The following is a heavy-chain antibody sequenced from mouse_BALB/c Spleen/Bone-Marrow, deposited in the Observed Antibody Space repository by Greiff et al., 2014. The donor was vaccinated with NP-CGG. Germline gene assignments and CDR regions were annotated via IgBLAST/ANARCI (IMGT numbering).Heavy chain of an antibody. CDR2: INPYNGDT. J-gene: IGHJ3*01. V-gene: IGHV1-37*01. Sequence: EVQLQQSGPELVKPGASVKISCKASGYSFTGYFMNWVKQSHGKSLEWIGRINPYNGDTFYNQKLTGKATLTVDKSSSTAHMELLSRTAEDSAVDYGGRSGRYDVGFADWGQGTLVTVSA. CDR1: GYSFTGYF. CDR3: GRSGRYDVGFAD. D-gene: IGHD2-14*01.